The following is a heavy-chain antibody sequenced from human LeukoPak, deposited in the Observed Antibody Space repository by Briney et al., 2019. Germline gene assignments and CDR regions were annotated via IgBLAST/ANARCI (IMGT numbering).Heavy chain of an antibody. CDR3: AKTWSGSYLDY. V-gene: IGHV3-48*02. CDR2: ISTSRSTI. Sequence: HSGGSLRLSCAPSGFSFSSSSMNWVRQAPGEGLEWITYISTSRSTIYYADSVKGRFTISRDNAKNSLYLQMNSLRDEDTAVYYCAKTWSGSYLDYWGLGTLVTVSA. CDR1: GFSFSSSS. J-gene: IGHJ4*02. D-gene: IGHD3-3*01.